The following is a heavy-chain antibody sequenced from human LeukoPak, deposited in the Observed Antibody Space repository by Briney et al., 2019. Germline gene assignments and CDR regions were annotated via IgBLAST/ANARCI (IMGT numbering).Heavy chain of an antibody. V-gene: IGHV3-23*01. D-gene: IGHD5-24*01. J-gene: IGHJ1*01. CDR1: GFTFSSYA. CDR3: APGGDGYNPAYFQH. Sequence: TGGSLRLSCAASGFTFSSYAMSWVRQAPGKGLEWVSAISGSGGSTYYADSVKGRFTISRDGSKNTLYLQMNSLRAEDTAAYYCAPGGDGYNPAYFQHWGQGTLVTVSS. CDR2: ISGSGGST.